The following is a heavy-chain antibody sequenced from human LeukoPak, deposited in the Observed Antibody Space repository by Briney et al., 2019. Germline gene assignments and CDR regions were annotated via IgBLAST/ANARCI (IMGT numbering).Heavy chain of an antibody. J-gene: IGHJ4*02. Sequence: GASVKVSCKASGYTFTSYGISWVRQAPGQGLEWMGWISAYNGNTNYAQKLQVRVTMTTDTSTSTAYMELRSLRSDDTAVYYCARDAYDFWSGYRGNYFDYWGQGTLVTVSS. CDR2: ISAYNGNT. CDR1: GYTFTSYG. CDR3: ARDAYDFWSGYRGNYFDY. V-gene: IGHV1-18*01. D-gene: IGHD3-3*01.